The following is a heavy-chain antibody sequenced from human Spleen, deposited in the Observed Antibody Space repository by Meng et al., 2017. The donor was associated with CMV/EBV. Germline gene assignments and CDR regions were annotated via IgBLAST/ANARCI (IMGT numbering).Heavy chain of an antibody. CDR3: ARGVWGGGIDY. CDR1: GYTFTNYG. CDR2: ISGYRGNT. J-gene: IGHJ4*02. D-gene: IGHD7-27*01. V-gene: IGHV1-18*01. Sequence: QVELVQSGAEMKKPGASVTVSCQASGYTFTNYGIIWVRQAPGQGLEWMGGISGYRGNTKYAQKFQGRVTMTRDTSISTAYMELSSLRSEDTAVYYCARGVWGGGIDYWGQGTLVTVSS.